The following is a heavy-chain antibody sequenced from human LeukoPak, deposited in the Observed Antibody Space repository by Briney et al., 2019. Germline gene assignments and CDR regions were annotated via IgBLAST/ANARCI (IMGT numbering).Heavy chain of an antibody. CDR2: ISYDGADT. Sequence: GGSLRLSCAASGFTLRGYAIHWVRQAPGKGLGWVAFISYDGADTYYADSVRGRFTISRDNSKNTLSLQVNSLRVEDTAVYYCARDLSGWYTFDYWGQGTVVTVSS. J-gene: IGHJ4*02. D-gene: IGHD6-19*01. CDR1: GFTLRGYA. CDR3: ARDLSGWYTFDY. V-gene: IGHV3-30-3*01.